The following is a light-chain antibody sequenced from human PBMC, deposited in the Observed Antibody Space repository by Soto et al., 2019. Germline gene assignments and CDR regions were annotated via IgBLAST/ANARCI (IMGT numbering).Light chain of an antibody. CDR2: GAS. CDR1: QSVSSH. J-gene: IGKJ1*01. Sequence: EIVMTQSPATLSVSPGERATLSCRASQSVSSHLAWYQQKPGQAPRRLIYGASTSATGIPARFSGSGSGTEFTLTISSLQSEDCAVSDVQQYNNWPPWTFGQGTKVEIK. V-gene: IGKV3-15*01. CDR3: QQYNNWPPWT.